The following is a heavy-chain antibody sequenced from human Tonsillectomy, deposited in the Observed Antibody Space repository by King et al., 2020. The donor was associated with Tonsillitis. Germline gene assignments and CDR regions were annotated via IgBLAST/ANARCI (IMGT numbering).Heavy chain of an antibody. V-gene: IGHV3-23*04. D-gene: IGHD3/OR15-3a*01. Sequence: QLVQSEGGLVQPGGSLRLSCAASGFTFSSSAMSWVRQAPGKGLEWVSAISGSGGRTYYADSVKGRFTISRDNSKSTLYLQMNSLRVEDTAVYYCAKVDPFDYWGQGTLVTVSS. CDR3: AKVDPFDY. CDR1: GFTFSSSA. CDR2: ISGSGGRT. J-gene: IGHJ4*02.